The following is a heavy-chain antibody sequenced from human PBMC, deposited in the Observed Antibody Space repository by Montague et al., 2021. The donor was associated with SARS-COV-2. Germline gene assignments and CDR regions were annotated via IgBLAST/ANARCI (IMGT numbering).Heavy chain of an antibody. CDR2: IYHSGST. J-gene: IGHJ4*02. CDR3: ARVFPRWLQFDPYFDY. V-gene: IGHV4-59*01. CDR1: GGSISSYY. Sequence: SETRSLTCAVSGGSISSYYWSWIRQPPGKGLEWIGYIYHSGSTNYNPSLKSRVTISVDTSKNQFSLKLSSVTAADTAVYYCARVFPRWLQFDPYFDYWGQGTLVTVSS. D-gene: IGHD5-24*01.